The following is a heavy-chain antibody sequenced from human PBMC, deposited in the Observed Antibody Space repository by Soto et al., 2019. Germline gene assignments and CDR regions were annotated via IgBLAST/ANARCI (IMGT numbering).Heavy chain of an antibody. J-gene: IGHJ4*02. CDR3: AITAMINRDSSTSFDD. Sequence: GGSLRLSCAAAGLTLSNVCLTWVRQAPGKGLEWVGRIKSKSVGEKADVATHVIARFVISRDDSKNTVFLEMNSLKSEDTALYYCAITAMINRDSSTSFDDWGRGTQVTVSS. CDR2: IKSKSVGEKA. V-gene: IGHV3-15*01. D-gene: IGHD5-18*01. CDR1: GLTLSNVC.